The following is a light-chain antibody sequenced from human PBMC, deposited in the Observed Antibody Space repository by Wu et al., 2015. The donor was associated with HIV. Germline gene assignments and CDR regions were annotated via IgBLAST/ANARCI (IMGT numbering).Light chain of an antibody. CDR2: GAS. CDR1: QSVSSTY. V-gene: IGKV3-20*01. Sequence: EIVLTQSPGTLSLSPGERATLSCRASQSVSSTYLAWYQQKPGQAPRLLIYGASSRATGIPDRFSGSGSGTDFTLTINNLQPEDFATYYCQQTYTTPRTFGP. J-gene: IGKJ3*01. CDR3: QQTYTTPRT.